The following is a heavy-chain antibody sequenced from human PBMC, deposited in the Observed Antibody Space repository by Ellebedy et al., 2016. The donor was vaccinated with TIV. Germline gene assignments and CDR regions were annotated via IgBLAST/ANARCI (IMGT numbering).Heavy chain of an antibody. CDR3: AKTRLQPGGARSKNYYYGMDV. D-gene: IGHD5-12*01. CDR1: GYTFTSYD. V-gene: IGHV1-8*01. CDR2: MNPNSGNT. J-gene: IGHJ6*02. Sequence: ASVKVSCXASGYTFTSYDINWVRQATGQGLEWMGWMNPNSGNTGYAQKFQGRVTMTRNTSISTAYMELSSLRSEDTAVYYCAKTRLQPGGARSKNYYYGMDVWGQGTTVTVSS.